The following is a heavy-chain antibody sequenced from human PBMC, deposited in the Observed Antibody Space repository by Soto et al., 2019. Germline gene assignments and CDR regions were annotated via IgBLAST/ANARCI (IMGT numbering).Heavy chain of an antibody. D-gene: IGHD3-3*01. CDR3: ARLIFGVVTINPGWFDP. CDR2: IYYSGST. CDR1: NGSISSGDYH. Sequence: PSETLSLTCSVSNGSISSGDYHWSWIRQPPGKGLEWIGAIYYSGSTYYNPSLKSRIRISVDTSKNQFSLKVNSVTAADTAVYYCARLIFGVVTINPGWFDPWGQGTLVTVSS. V-gene: IGHV4-30-4*01. J-gene: IGHJ5*02.